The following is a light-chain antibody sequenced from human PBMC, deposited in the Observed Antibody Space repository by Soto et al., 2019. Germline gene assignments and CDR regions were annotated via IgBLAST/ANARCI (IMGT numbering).Light chain of an antibody. J-gene: IGKJ2*01. Sequence: EIVLTQSPGTLSLSPGERATLSCRASQSITSSQLAWYQEKPDQAPRLIIYFASNRATGIPDRFSGGGSGTDFTLTISRLEPEDFAVYYCLHYFTAPHTFGQGTKVEI. V-gene: IGKV3-20*01. CDR2: FAS. CDR1: QSITSSQ. CDR3: LHYFTAPHT.